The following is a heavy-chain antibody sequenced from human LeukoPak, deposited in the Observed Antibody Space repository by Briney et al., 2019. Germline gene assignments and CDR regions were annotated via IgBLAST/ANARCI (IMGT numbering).Heavy chain of an antibody. CDR3: ARDSLEWYSFDY. CDR2: IYYSGST. D-gene: IGHD3-3*01. J-gene: IGHJ4*02. Sequence: SETLSLTCTVSAGSISSGDYYWSWIRQPPGKGLEWIGYIYYSGSTYYNPSLKSRVTISVDTSKNQFSLKLSSVTAADTAVYYCARDSLEWYSFDYWGQGTLVTVSS. V-gene: IGHV4-30-4*08. CDR1: AGSISSGDYY.